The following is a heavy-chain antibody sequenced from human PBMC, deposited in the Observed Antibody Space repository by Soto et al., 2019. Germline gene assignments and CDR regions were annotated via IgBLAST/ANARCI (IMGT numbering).Heavy chain of an antibody. J-gene: IGHJ6*02. CDR1: GGSISSYY. CDR3: ARAGLSWFGDLVPYGMDV. CDR2: IYYSGST. Sequence: QVQLQESGPGLVKPSETLSLTCTVSGGSISSYYWSWIRQPPGKGLEWIGYIYYSGSTNYNPSLKSRVTTSVDTSKNQFSLKLSSVTAADTAVYYCARAGLSWFGDLVPYGMDVWGQGTTVTVSS. V-gene: IGHV4-59*01. D-gene: IGHD3-10*01.